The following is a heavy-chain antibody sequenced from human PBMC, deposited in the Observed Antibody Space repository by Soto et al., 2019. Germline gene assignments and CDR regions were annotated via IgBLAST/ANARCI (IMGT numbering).Heavy chain of an antibody. V-gene: IGHV3-30*15. J-gene: IGHJ6*01. CDR2: ISYDGRTT. CDR3: VRGRARNNFYDLEV. D-gene: IGHD3-16*01. Sequence: VVSRRRSCSSCVCSFIRHSVHGFLEAPVKWLEWVVDISYDGRTTHYSKSVRGRFTISRDNSKNTLHRQMSSLRTEDTSLYYCVRGRARNNFYDLEVWGQGTTLNVSS. CDR1: VCSFIRHS.